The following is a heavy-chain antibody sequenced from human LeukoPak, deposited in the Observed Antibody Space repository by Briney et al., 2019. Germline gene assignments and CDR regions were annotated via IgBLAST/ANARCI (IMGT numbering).Heavy chain of an antibody. D-gene: IGHD3-10*02. V-gene: IGHV3-30*04. J-gene: IGHJ6*03. CDR2: ISYDGNNK. CDR3: AELGITMIGGV. Sequence: GGSLRLSCAASGSTFSSYAMHWVRQAPGKGLEWVAAISYDGNNKYYADSVKGRFTISRDNSKNTLYLQMNSLRAEDTAVYYCAELGITMIGGVWGKGTMVTISS. CDR1: GSTFSSYA.